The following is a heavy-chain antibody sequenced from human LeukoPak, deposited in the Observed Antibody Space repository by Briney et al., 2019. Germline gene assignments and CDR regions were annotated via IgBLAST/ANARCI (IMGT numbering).Heavy chain of an antibody. CDR2: IDNFGSI. V-gene: IGHV3-53*01. J-gene: IGHJ4*02. CDR3: AGGSYYGSGARPGYFDH. CDR1: AFILNNNY. Sequence: GGSLRLSCAASAFILNNNYMNWVGQAPGKGLEWVSLIDNFGSIYYRDSVKGRFTISRDISTKTLYLQMNTLSAEDTAIYYCAGGSYYGSGARPGYFDHWGQGILVTVSS. D-gene: IGHD3-10*01.